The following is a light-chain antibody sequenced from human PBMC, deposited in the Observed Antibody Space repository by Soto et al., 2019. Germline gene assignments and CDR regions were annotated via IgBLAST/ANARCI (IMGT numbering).Light chain of an antibody. J-gene: IGKJ1*01. CDR3: YRYHCWPRPCT. CDR1: QSVSVT. CDR2: GAS. V-gene: IGKV3-15*01. Sequence: EIVMTQSPATLSVSQGERATLCCRAIQSVSVTLAWYQQKPGQGHRLIIYGASTRATGIPARFSGSGSGTELTLTLSILQFEDLAVYHCYRYHCWPRPCTFGEGTKVDIK.